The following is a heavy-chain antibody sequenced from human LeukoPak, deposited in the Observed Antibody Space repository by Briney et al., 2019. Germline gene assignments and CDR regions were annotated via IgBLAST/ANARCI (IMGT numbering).Heavy chain of an antibody. CDR3: ARQGEYYDSSGYATDH. J-gene: IGHJ4*02. Sequence: GESLKISCKGSGYSFTSYWIGWVRQMPGKGLEWMGIIYPGDSDTRYSPSFQGQVTISADKSISTAYLQWSSLKASDTAMYYCARQGEYYDSSGYATDHWGQGTLVTVSS. V-gene: IGHV5-51*01. CDR2: IYPGDSDT. CDR1: GYSFTSYW. D-gene: IGHD3-22*01.